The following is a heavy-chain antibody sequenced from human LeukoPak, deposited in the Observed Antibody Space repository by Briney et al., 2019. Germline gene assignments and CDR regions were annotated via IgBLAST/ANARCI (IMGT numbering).Heavy chain of an antibody. D-gene: IGHD3-3*01. J-gene: IGHJ4*02. CDR3: ASYDHGDFDY. CDR1: GGTFISYA. CDR2: IIPIFGTA. Sequence: SVKVSCKASGGTFISYAISWVRQAPGQGLEWRGGIIPIFGTANYAQKFQGRVTITTDESTSTAYMELSSLRSEDTAVYYCASYDHGDFDYWGQGTLVTVSS. V-gene: IGHV1-69*05.